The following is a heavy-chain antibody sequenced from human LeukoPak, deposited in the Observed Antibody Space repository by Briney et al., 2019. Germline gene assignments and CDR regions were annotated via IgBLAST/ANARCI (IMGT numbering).Heavy chain of an antibody. CDR1: GFTFSDHY. J-gene: IGHJ6*03. Sequence: PGGSLRLSCAASGFTFSDHYMDWVRQAPGKGLEWVGRIRNKAKSYMTEYAASVKGRLTISRDDSKNSLYLQMNSLKIEDTAVYYCARGTDLAIGRNYYYFMDVWGKGTTVTVSS. D-gene: IGHD1-26*01. CDR3: ARGTDLAIGRNYYYFMDV. V-gene: IGHV3-72*01. CDR2: IRNKAKSYMT.